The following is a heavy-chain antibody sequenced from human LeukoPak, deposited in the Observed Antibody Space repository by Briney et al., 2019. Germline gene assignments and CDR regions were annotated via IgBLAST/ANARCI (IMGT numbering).Heavy chain of an antibody. CDR1: GFTFSSYG. Sequence: PGGSLRLSCAASGFTFSSYGMHWVRQAPGKGLEWVAFIRYDGSNKYYADSVKGRFTISRDNSKNTLYLQMNSLRAEDTAVYYCARGYYYDSSGYYYGPDYWGQGTLVTVSS. V-gene: IGHV3-30*02. CDR3: ARGYYYDSSGYYYGPDY. J-gene: IGHJ4*02. D-gene: IGHD3-22*01. CDR2: IRYDGSNK.